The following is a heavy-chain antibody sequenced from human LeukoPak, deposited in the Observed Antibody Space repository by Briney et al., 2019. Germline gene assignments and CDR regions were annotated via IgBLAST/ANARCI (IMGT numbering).Heavy chain of an antibody. CDR1: GFTFSSYS. D-gene: IGHD4-23*01. CDR2: ITSSSTSI. Sequence: GGSLRLSCAASGFTFSSYSMNWVRQAPGKGPEWISYITSSSTSIYYADSVKGRFTISRDNAMNSLYLQMSSLRAEDTALYHCARGGGNGLYYYMDVWGKGTTVAVSS. CDR3: ARGGGNGLYYYMDV. J-gene: IGHJ6*03. V-gene: IGHV3-48*01.